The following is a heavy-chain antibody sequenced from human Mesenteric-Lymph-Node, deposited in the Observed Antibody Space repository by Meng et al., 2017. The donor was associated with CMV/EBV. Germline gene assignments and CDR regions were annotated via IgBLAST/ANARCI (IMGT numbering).Heavy chain of an antibody. CDR1: GGTFNNYA. CDR2: IVPIVSLA. J-gene: IGHJ6*02. Sequence: SVKVSCKASGGTFNNYAFTWVRQAPGQGLEWMGGIVPIVSLATYAQKFQGIVTISADESTTTGYMEMTSLTSDDTAVYYCARVSLLGYYYGMDVWGQGTTVTVSS. V-gene: IGHV1-69*10. CDR3: ARVSLLGYYYGMDV. D-gene: IGHD7-27*01.